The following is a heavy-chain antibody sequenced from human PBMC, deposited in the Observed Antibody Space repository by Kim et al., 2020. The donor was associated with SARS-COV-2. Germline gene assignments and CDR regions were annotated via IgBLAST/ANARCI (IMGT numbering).Heavy chain of an antibody. CDR3: AKTLTVGTAAAMDS. CDR1: GFIFRRFD. CDR2: ISGSGTKT. D-gene: IGHD2-21*02. V-gene: IGHV3-23*01. Sequence: GGSLRLSCSASGFIFRRFDMSWVRQAPGRGLEWVSTISGSGTKTDYADSVKGRLSVSRDNSKDTLFLQMSSLRAEDTAIYYCAKTLTVGTAAAMDSWGKGILVTVSS. J-gene: IGHJ4*02.